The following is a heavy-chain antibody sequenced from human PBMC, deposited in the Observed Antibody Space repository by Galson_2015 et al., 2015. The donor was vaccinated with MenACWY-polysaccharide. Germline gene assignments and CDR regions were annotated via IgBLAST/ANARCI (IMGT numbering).Heavy chain of an antibody. CDR1: GLTFSGSA. CDR2: IRSKANSYAT. J-gene: IGHJ4*02. CDR3: TSLAAAGGYY. D-gene: IGHD6-13*01. Sequence: SLRLSCAASGLTFSGSAMHWVRQASGKGLEWVGRIRSKANSYATAYAASVKGRFTISRDDSKNTAYLQMNSLKTEDTAVYYCTSLAAAGGYYWGQGTLVTVSS. V-gene: IGHV3-73*01.